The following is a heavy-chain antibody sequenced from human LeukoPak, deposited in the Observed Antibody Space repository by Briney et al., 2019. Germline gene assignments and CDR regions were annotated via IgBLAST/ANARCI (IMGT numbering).Heavy chain of an antibody. CDR3: ARDEGGNYGSGSYPFDY. D-gene: IGHD3-10*01. V-gene: IGHV1-2*04. Sequence: ASVKVSCKASGYTFTGYYMHWVRQAPGQGLEWMGWINPNNGGTNYAQKFQGWVTMTRDTSISTAYMELSRLRSDDTAVYYCARDEGGNYGSGSYPFDYWGQGTLVTVSS. CDR2: INPNNGGT. CDR1: GYTFTGYY. J-gene: IGHJ4*02.